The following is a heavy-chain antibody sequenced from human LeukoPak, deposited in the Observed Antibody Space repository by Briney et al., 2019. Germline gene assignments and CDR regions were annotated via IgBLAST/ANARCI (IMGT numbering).Heavy chain of an antibody. CDR2: INPNSGGT. V-gene: IGHV1-2*02. D-gene: IGHD4-17*01. CDR3: ARALYYGDFTYYYYGMDV. Sequence: ASVKDSCKASGYTCTGYYMHWVRQAPGQGLEWMGWINPNSGGTNYAQKFQGRVTMTRDTSISTAYMELSRLRSDDTAVYYCARALYYGDFTYYYYGMDVWGQGTTVTVSS. J-gene: IGHJ6*02. CDR1: GYTCTGYY.